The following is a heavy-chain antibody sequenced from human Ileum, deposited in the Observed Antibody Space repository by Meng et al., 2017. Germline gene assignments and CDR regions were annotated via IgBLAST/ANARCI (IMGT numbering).Heavy chain of an antibody. V-gene: IGHV1-3*01. Sequence: VRRVHAGSEVKKPGASVKVSGKSSGYTFTSYAMQWVRKAPGQRLEWMGWINAGNGNTKYSQKFQGRVTITRDTSASTAYMELSSLRSEDTAVYYCARAYCSGGSCSFDYWGQGTLVTVSS. J-gene: IGHJ4*02. D-gene: IGHD2-15*01. CDR1: GYTFTSYA. CDR3: ARAYCSGGSCSFDY. CDR2: INAGNGNT.